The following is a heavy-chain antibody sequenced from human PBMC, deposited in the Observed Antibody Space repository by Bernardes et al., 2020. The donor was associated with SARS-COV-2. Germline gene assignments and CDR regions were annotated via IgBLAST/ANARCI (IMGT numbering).Heavy chain of an antibody. CDR3: VHRTTTTSDDY. CDR2: IYGNDDK. Sequence: SFPTQVKPTQTLTLTCTFSGFSLTTSAVVVGWVRQPPGEALAWLAFIYGNDDKRYSPSLKSRLTITKDTSKNQVVLTMTNMDPVDTATYYCVHRTTTTSDDYWGQGTLVTGSS. CDR1: GFSLTTSAVV. V-gene: IGHV2-5*01. J-gene: IGHJ4*02. D-gene: IGHD1-26*01.